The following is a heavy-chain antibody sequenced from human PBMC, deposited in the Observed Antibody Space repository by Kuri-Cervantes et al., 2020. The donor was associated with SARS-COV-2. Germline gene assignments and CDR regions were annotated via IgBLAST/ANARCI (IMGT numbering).Heavy chain of an antibody. CDR2: INPNSGGT. Sequence: ASVKVSCKTSGYTFTSYDITWVRQATGQGLEWMGWINPNSGGTNYAQKFQGRVTMTRDTSISTAYMELSRLRSDDTAVYYCARGSITIFGVVTSFDYWGQGTLVTVSS. J-gene: IGHJ4*02. V-gene: IGHV1-2*02. D-gene: IGHD3-3*01. CDR1: GYTFTSYD. CDR3: ARGSITIFGVVTSFDY.